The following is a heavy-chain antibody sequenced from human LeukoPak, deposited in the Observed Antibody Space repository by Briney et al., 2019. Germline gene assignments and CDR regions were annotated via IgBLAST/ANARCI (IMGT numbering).Heavy chain of an antibody. Sequence: GASVKVSCKASGYTFTGYYMHWVRQAPGQGLEWMGWINPNSGGTNYAQKLQGRVTMTTDTSTSTAYMELRSLRSDDTAVYYCARVGSRYFDWLSLAFDIWGQGTMVTVSS. V-gene: IGHV1-2*02. CDR3: ARVGSRYFDWLSLAFDI. CDR2: INPNSGGT. CDR1: GYTFTGYY. J-gene: IGHJ3*02. D-gene: IGHD3-9*01.